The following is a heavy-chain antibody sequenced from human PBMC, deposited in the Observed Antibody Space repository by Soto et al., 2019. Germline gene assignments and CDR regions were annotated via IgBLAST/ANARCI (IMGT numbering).Heavy chain of an antibody. CDR2: INHSGST. CDR3: XXGRSRYYGQXXXXXXP. J-gene: IGHJ5*02. CDR1: GGSFSGYY. D-gene: IGHD3-10*01. V-gene: IGHV4-34*01. Sequence: QVQLQQWGAGLLKPSETLSLTCAVYGGSFSGYYWSWIRQPPGKGLEWIGEINHSGSTNYNPSLKXXXXXSVDTSKNQXXXXXXXVTAADTXXXXXXXGRSRYYGQXXXXXXPWGQG.